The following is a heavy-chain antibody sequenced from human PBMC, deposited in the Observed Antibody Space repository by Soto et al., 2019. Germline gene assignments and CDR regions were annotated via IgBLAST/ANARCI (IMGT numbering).Heavy chain of an antibody. CDR2: IYHSGST. D-gene: IGHD7-27*01. CDR1: GGSISSSNW. V-gene: IGHV4-4*02. Sequence: SETLSLTCAVSGGSISSSNWWSWVRQPPGKGLEWIGEIYHSGSTNYNPSLKSRVTISVDKSKNQFSLKLSSVTAADTAVYYCAGSPNGGNPSDSYGGQGTRVTVPS. CDR3: AGSPNGGNPSDSY. J-gene: IGHJ4*02.